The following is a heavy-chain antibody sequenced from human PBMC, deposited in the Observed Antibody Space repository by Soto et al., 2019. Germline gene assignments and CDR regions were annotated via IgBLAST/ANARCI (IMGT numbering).Heavy chain of an antibody. CDR1: GGSISSGGYY. Sequence: PSETLSVTCTVSGGSISSGGYYWSWIRQHPGKGLEWIGYIYYSGSTYYNPSLKSRVTISVDTSKNQFSLKLSSVTAADTAVYYCARAHITMVRGVIICWFDPWGQGIQVTVSS. J-gene: IGHJ5*02. CDR2: IYYSGST. D-gene: IGHD3-10*01. CDR3: ARAHITMVRGVIICWFDP. V-gene: IGHV4-31*03.